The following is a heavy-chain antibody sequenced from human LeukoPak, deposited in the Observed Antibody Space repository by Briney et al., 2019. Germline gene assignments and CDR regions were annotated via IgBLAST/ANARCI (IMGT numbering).Heavy chain of an antibody. D-gene: IGHD6-19*01. CDR2: MNPNSGNT. CDR3: ARGPNPFAVAGYFDY. CDR1: GYTFTSYD. Sequence: GALVKVSRKASGYTFTSYDISWVRQATGQGLEWMGWMNPNSGNTGYAQKFQGRVTMTRNTSISTAYMELSSLRSEDTAVYYCARGPNPFAVAGYFDYWGQGTLVTVSS. V-gene: IGHV1-8*01. J-gene: IGHJ4*02.